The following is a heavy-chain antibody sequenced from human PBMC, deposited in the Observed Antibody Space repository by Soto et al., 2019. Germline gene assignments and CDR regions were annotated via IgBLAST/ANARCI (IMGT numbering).Heavy chain of an antibody. D-gene: IGHD6-13*01. CDR3: AKADDSSRWFGSYFAY. Sequence: RHSCTVAEFNSRNRAMTWVRKDPGKGLEWVSDISGSGGSTYYADSVKGRFTISRDNSKNTLYLQMNSLRAEDTAIYYCAKADDSSRWFGSYFAYWGHGTLVPVSS. CDR2: ISGSGGST. V-gene: IGHV3-23*01. J-gene: IGHJ4*01. CDR1: EFNSRNRA.